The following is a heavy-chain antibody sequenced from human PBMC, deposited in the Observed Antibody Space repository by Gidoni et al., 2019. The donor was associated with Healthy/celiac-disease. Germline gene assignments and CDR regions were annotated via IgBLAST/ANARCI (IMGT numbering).Heavy chain of an antibody. Sequence: EVQLLEYGGGLVQPGGSLRLSCAASGFTFSSYAMSWVRQAPGQRMEWVSAISGSGGRTYYADSVKGRFTISRDNSKTTLYLQMNSLRAEDTAVYYCAKGSFPSSNWVPFGYWGQGTLVTVPS. V-gene: IGHV3-23*01. CDR1: GFTFSSYA. J-gene: IGHJ4*02. CDR3: AKGSFPSSNWVPFGY. D-gene: IGHD6-13*01. CDR2: ISGSGGRT.